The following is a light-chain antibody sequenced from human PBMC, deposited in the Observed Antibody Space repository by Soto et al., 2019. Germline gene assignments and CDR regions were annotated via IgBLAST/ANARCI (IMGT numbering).Light chain of an antibody. J-gene: IGKJ4*01. CDR1: QSVSSY. V-gene: IGKV3-11*01. CDR3: QQRSNWPPT. CDR2: DAS. Sequence: EIVLTQSPATLSLSPGERATLSCRASQSVSSYLAWYQQKPGQAPRPLIYDASNRATGIPARFSVSGSGTDFTLTISSLEPEDFAVYYCQQRSNWPPTFGGGTKVEIK.